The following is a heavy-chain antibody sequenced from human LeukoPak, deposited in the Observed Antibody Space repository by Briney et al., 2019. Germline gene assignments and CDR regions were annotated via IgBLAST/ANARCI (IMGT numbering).Heavy chain of an antibody. V-gene: IGHV3-33*06. CDR3: AKAMDIVSDLNDAFDI. Sequence: GGSLRLSCAASGFTFSSYGMHWVRQAPGKGLEWVAVIWNDGSKSNYPDSVKGRFTISRDDSKNTLFLQMSSLRVEDTAVYYCAKAMDIVSDLNDAFDIWGQGTMVTVSS. CDR2: IWNDGSKS. CDR1: GFTFSSYG. D-gene: IGHD5/OR15-5a*01. J-gene: IGHJ3*02.